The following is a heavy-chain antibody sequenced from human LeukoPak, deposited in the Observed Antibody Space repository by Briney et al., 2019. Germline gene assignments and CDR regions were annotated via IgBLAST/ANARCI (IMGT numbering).Heavy chain of an antibody. V-gene: IGHV3-11*04. Sequence: KASETLSLTCTVSGGSISSYYMTWIRQAPGKGLEWVSYIGISGSTMYYADSVKGRFTVSRDNAKNSLFLQMNSLRAEDTAMYYCARERGVEKAHWGQGTLVTVSS. CDR2: IGISGSTM. CDR3: ARERGVEKAH. J-gene: IGHJ4*02. D-gene: IGHD1-1*01. CDR1: GGSISSYY.